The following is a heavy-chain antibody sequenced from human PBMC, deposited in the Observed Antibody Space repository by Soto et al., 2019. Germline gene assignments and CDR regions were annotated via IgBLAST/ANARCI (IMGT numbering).Heavy chain of an antibody. D-gene: IGHD4-17*01. V-gene: IGHV4-39*01. CDR2: IYYSGST. CDR1: GGSISSSSYY. Sequence: SETLSLTCTVSGGSISSSSYYWGWIRQPPGKGLEWIGSIYYSGSTYYNPSLKSRVTISVDTSKNQFSLKLSSVTAADTAVYYCARPYGDSNDAFDIWGQGTMVTVSS. J-gene: IGHJ3*02. CDR3: ARPYGDSNDAFDI.